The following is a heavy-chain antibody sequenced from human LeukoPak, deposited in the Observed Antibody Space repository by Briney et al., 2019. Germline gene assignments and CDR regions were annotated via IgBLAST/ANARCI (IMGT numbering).Heavy chain of an antibody. J-gene: IGHJ2*01. CDR3: ATPGAGRDGYKGPYWYFDL. D-gene: IGHD5-24*01. CDR2: ISGSGGST. CDR1: GFTFSSYA. V-gene: IGHV3-23*01. Sequence: GGSLRLSCAASGFTFSSYAMSWVRQAPGKGLEWVSAISGSGGSTYYADSVKGRFTISRDNSKNTLYLQMNSLRAEDTAVYYCATPGAGRDGYKGPYWYFDLWGRGTLVTVSS.